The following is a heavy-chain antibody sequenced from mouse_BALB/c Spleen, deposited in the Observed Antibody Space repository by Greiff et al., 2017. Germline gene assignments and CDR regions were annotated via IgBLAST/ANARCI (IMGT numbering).Heavy chain of an antibody. Sequence: QVQLQQPGAELVKPGASVKLSCKASGYTFTSYWMHWVKQRPGQGLEWIGEINPSNGRTNYNEKFKSKATLTVDKSSSTAYMQLSSLTSEDSAVYYCARSGDYDEAYWGQGTLVTVSA. CDR3: ARSGDYDEAY. J-gene: IGHJ3*01. CDR2: INPSNGRT. V-gene: IGHV1S81*02. D-gene: IGHD2-4*01. CDR1: GYTFTSYW.